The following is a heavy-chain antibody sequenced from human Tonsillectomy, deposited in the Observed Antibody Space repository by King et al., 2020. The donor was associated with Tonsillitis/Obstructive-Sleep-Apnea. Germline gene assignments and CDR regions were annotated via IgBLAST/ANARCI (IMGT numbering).Heavy chain of an antibody. D-gene: IGHD3-3*01. V-gene: IGHV4-39*01. Sequence: QLQESGPGLVKPSETLSLTCTVSGGSISSSSYYWGWIRQPPGKGLEWIGSIYYSGSTCYNPSLQSRVTISVDTSKNQFSLKLSSVTAVDTAVYYCASQPLSYYDFWSGYSNWFDPWGQGTLVTVSS. CDR1: GGSISSSSYY. J-gene: IGHJ5*02. CDR2: IYYSGST. CDR3: ASQPLSYYDFWSGYSNWFDP.